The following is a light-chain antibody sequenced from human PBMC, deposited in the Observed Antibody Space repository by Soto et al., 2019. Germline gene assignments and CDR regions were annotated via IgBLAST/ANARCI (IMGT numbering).Light chain of an antibody. Sequence: QSVLTQPASVSVSPGQSITISCTGTSSDVGGYNYVSWYQLHPGKAPKLMIYEVSNRPSGVSNRFSGSKSGNTASLTISGLQAEDEADYFCSSYTSDTTPYVFGSGTKVTVL. CDR1: SSDVGGYNY. CDR3: SSYTSDTTPYV. CDR2: EVS. J-gene: IGLJ1*01. V-gene: IGLV2-14*01.